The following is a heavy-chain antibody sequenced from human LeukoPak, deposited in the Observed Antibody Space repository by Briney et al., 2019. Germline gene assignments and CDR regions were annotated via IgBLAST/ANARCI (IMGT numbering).Heavy chain of an antibody. D-gene: IGHD6-13*01. Sequence: GGSLRLSCPASGFTFTSYAMSWVRQAPGKGLDRVSTITYGGGSTYYADSVKGRFTISRDNSKNTLSLQVNSLRAEDTAVYYCAKVTDSRRGSFDYWGQGTLVTVSS. V-gene: IGHV3-23*01. CDR1: GFTFTSYA. CDR3: AKVTDSRRGSFDY. CDR2: ITYGGGST. J-gene: IGHJ4*02.